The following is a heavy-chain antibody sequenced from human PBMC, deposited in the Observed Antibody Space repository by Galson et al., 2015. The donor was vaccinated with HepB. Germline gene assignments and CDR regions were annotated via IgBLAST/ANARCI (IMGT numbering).Heavy chain of an antibody. CDR1: GFSFSDYY. V-gene: IGHV3-11*01. J-gene: IGHJ4*02. D-gene: IGHD3-22*01. CDR3: ARVSSMKGVVITPCFDY. Sequence: SLRLSCAASGFSFSDYYMSWIRQAPGKGLEWVSYVSISGSYIYYGDSVKGRFTVSRDNAENSLSLQMNNLRVEDTAIYYCARVSSMKGVVITPCFDYWGQGALVTVSS. CDR2: VSISGSYI.